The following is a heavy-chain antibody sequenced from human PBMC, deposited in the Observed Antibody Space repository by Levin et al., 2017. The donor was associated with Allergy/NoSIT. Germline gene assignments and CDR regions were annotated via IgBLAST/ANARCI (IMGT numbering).Heavy chain of an antibody. Sequence: GGSLRLSCAASGFTFSSYGMHWVRQAPGKGLEWVAVISYDGSNKYYADSVKGRFTISRDNSKNTLYLQMNSLRAEDTAVYYCAKFPSGSPVGVFDIWGQGTMVTVSS. V-gene: IGHV3-30*18. CDR1: GFTFSSYG. CDR3: AKFPSGSPVGVFDI. CDR2: ISYDGSNK. J-gene: IGHJ3*02. D-gene: IGHD1-26*01.